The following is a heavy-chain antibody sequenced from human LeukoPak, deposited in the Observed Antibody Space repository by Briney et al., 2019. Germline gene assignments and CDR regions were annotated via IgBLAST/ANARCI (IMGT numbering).Heavy chain of an antibody. CDR2: INYSGNT. Sequence: SQTLSLTCTVSGGSISSGGYYWTWLRQHPGKGLEWIGYINYSGNTYYNPSLKSRLTISLDTSNNHFSLKLTSVTAADTAVYYCARGSGYSDFDYWGQGILVTVSS. D-gene: IGHD3-22*01. J-gene: IGHJ4*02. CDR3: ARGSGYSDFDY. V-gene: IGHV4-31*03. CDR1: GGSISSGGYY.